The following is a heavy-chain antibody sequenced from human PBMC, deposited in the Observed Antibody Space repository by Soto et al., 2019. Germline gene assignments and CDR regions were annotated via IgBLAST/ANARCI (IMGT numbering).Heavy chain of an antibody. CDR3: ARDRGEQWLVRRIPTNKGTFDY. V-gene: IGHV1-18*01. CDR1: GYTFTSYG. D-gene: IGHD6-19*01. J-gene: IGHJ4*02. Sequence: QVQLVQSGAEVKKPGASVKVSCKASGYTFTSYGISWVRQAPGQGLEWMGWISAYNGNTNYAQKLQGRVTMTTDTSTSTAYMELRSLRSDDTAVYYCARDRGEQWLVRRIPTNKGTFDYWGQGTLVTVSS. CDR2: ISAYNGNT.